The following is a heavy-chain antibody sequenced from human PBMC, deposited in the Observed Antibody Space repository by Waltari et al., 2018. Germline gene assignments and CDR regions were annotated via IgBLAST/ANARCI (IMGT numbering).Heavy chain of an antibody. D-gene: IGHD3-16*02. CDR2: IYYRVST. V-gene: IGHV4-39*01. J-gene: IGHJ4*02. Sequence: QLQLQESGPGLVKPSETLSLTCTVSGGSISSSSYYWGWIRQPPGKGLEWIGSIYYRVSTYYNPSLKSRVTISVDTSKNQFSLKLSSVTAADTAVYYCARVQLRLGELSALDYWGQGTLVTVSS. CDR3: ARVQLRLGELSALDY. CDR1: GGSISSSSYY.